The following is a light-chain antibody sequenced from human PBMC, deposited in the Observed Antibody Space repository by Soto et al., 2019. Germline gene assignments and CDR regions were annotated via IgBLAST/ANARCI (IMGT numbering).Light chain of an antibody. V-gene: IGKV1-5*03. CDR2: KAS. J-gene: IGKJ5*01. Sequence: DIQMTQSPSTLSASVGDRVTITCRASQSIISLLSWYQQKPWKAPKLLIYKASSLESGVPSRFSGSGSGTEFTLTISSLQPDDFATYYCQQYNSYSITFGQGTRLEIK. CDR1: QSIISL. CDR3: QQYNSYSIT.